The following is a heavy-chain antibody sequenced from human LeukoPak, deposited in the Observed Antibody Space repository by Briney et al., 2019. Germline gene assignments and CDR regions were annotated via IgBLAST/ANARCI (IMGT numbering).Heavy chain of an antibody. CDR2: IYPNNGDT. V-gene: IGHV1-2*02. CDR3: ARSDNSGYYFSY. J-gene: IGHJ4*02. D-gene: IGHD3-22*01. Sequence: ASVKVSCKASGYTFIGYDMHWVRQAPGQGLEWMGWIYPNNGDTKYAQKFQGRVTMTRDTSINTASMELSSLRSDDTAMYYCARSDNSGYYFSYWGQGTLVTVSS. CDR1: GYTFIGYD.